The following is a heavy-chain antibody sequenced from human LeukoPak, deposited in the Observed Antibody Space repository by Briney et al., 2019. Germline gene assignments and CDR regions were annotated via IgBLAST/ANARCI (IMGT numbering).Heavy chain of an antibody. CDR1: GFIFSSHW. J-gene: IGHJ4*02. CDR3: TTDPAFAY. CDR2: INTDGSGT. Sequence: GGSLRLSCAASGFIFSSHWMHCVRQAPGKGLVWVSRINTDGSGTDYADSVKGRFTISRDNSKNTLYLQMNSLKTEDTAVYYCTTDPAFAYWGQGTLVTVSS. V-gene: IGHV3-74*01.